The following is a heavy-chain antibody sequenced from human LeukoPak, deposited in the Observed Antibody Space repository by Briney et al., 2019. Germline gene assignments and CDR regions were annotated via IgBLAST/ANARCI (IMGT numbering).Heavy chain of an antibody. CDR3: ARHSFYYGSGSDY. J-gene: IGHJ4*02. CDR1: GGSISSSSYY. V-gene: IGHV4-39*01. CDR2: IYYGGST. D-gene: IGHD3-10*01. Sequence: SETLSLTCTVSGGSISSSSYYWGWIRQPPGKGLEWIGSIYYGGSTYYNPSLKSRVTISVDTSKNQFSLKLSSVTAADTAVYYCARHSFYYGSGSDYWGQGTLVTVSS.